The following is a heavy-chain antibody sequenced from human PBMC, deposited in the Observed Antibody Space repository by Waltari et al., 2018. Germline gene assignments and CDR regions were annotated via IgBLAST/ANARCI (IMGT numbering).Heavy chain of an antibody. CDR2: IIPIFGTA. J-gene: IGHJ4*02. V-gene: IGHV1-69*14. Sequence: QVQLVQSGAEVKKPGSSVKVSCKASGGTFSSYAISWVRQAPGQGLEWMGGIIPIFGTANDAQKFQGRVTITADKSTSTADMELSSLRSEDTAVYYCARETYYYDSSGYWNYWGQGTLVTVSS. CDR3: ARETYYYDSSGYWNY. CDR1: GGTFSSYA. D-gene: IGHD3-22*01.